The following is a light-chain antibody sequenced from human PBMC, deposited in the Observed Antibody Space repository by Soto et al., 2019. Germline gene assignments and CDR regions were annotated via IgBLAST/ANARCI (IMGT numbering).Light chain of an antibody. CDR1: QDISTY. Sequence: DIHMTQSPSSLSASVGDRVTITCRASQDISTYLAWYQQKPGKVPKVLIYAASTLQSGVPSRFSGSGSGTDVTLTISSMQPYDVATYYYQKYNSAPYTFGQGTKREIK. V-gene: IGKV1-27*01. J-gene: IGKJ2*01. CDR2: AAS. CDR3: QKYNSAPYT.